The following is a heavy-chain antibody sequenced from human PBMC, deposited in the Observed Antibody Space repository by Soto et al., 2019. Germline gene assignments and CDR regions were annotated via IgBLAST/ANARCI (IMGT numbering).Heavy chain of an antibody. CDR3: ARFRRNYFGD. Sequence: SSETLSLTCSVSGDSMSPFYWIWIRQPPGKGLEWIGYIYHIGTTTYNPSLRGRVTISLDSSNDRFSLNLTSVTAADTAVYYCARFRRNYFGDWGQGTLVTVSS. V-gene: IGHV4-59*01. D-gene: IGHD3-10*01. J-gene: IGHJ4*02. CDR1: GDSMSPFY. CDR2: IYHIGTT.